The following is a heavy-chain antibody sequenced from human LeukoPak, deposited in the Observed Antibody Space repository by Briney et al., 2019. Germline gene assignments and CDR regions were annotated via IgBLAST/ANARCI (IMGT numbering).Heavy chain of an antibody. CDR2: TKPDGSAE. CDR3: ATYRGYPVDY. D-gene: IGHD6-13*01. CDR1: GFTFRNYW. V-gene: IGHV3-7*01. Sequence: GGALRLSCAASGFTFRNYWMGWVRQAPGKGLEWVANTKPDGSAEYYADSVRGRFTTSRDNANNFLYLQMNRLRAEDTAVYYCATYRGYPVDYWGQGTLVTVSS. J-gene: IGHJ4*02.